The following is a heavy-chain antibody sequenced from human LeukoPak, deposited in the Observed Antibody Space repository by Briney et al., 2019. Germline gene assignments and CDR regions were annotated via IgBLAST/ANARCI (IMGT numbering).Heavy chain of an antibody. J-gene: IGHJ5*02. Sequence: GGSLRLSCAASGFTFSDYYMSWFRQAPGKGLEWVSYISTSSYTNYADSVKGRFTISRDNAKNSLYLQMNSLRAEDAAVYYCARAFRYCSSTSCYLDPWGQGTLVTVSS. D-gene: IGHD2-2*01. CDR3: ARAFRYCSSTSCYLDP. CDR1: GFTFSDYY. CDR2: ISTSSYT. V-gene: IGHV3-11*06.